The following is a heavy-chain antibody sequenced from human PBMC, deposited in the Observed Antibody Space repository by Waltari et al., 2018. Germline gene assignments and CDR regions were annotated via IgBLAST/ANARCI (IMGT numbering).Heavy chain of an antibody. CDR1: GGSISSYY. D-gene: IGHD6-19*01. CDR3: ARDLAVAEDAFDI. J-gene: IGHJ3*02. V-gene: IGHV4-59*01. CDR2: IYYSGST. Sequence: QLQLQESGPGLVQPSETLSLTCTVSGGSISSYYWSWIRQPPGKGLEWIGYIYYSGSTNYNPSLKSRVTISVDTSKNQFSLKLSSVTAADTAVYYCARDLAVAEDAFDIWGQGTMVTVSS.